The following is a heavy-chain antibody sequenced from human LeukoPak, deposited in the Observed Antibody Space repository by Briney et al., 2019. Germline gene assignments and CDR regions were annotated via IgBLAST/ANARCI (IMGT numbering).Heavy chain of an antibody. J-gene: IGHJ4*02. CDR3: ARDHLDYDFWSGPVGY. Sequence: GGSLRLSCSASGFTLSSYSMNWVRQAPGKGLEWVSYISSTSSTKYYADSAKGRCTISRDNAKNSLYLQMNSLRAEDTAVYYCARDHLDYDFWSGPVGYWGQGTLVTVSS. D-gene: IGHD3-3*01. CDR1: GFTLSSYS. CDR2: ISSTSSTK. V-gene: IGHV3-48*01.